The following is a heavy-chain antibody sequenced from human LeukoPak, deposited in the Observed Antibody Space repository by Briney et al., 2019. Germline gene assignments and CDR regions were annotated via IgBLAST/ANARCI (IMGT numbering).Heavy chain of an antibody. V-gene: IGHV4-59*08. D-gene: IGHD3-9*01. CDR3: AKTYYDVLTAHAFNI. J-gene: IGHJ3*02. Sequence: SETLSLTCTVSGGSISSYYWSWIRQPPGKGLEWIGYIYYSGSTNYNPSLKSRVTISVDTSKNQFSLKLSSVTAADTAVYYCAKTYYDVLTAHAFNIWGQGTVVTVST. CDR2: IYYSGST. CDR1: GGSISSYY.